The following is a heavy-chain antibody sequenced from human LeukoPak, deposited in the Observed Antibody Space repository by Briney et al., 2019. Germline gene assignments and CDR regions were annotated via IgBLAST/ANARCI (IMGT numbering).Heavy chain of an antibody. CDR2: ISSRSSYV. Sequence: GGSLRLSCAASGFTFSNYVMNWVRQAPGKGLEWVSSISSRSSYVYYADSVKGRFTISRDNAKNSLYLQMNSLRAEDTAVYYCARWGNNYDSSVPIDYWGQGTLVTVPS. CDR1: GFTFSNYV. D-gene: IGHD3-22*01. J-gene: IGHJ4*02. V-gene: IGHV3-21*01. CDR3: ARWGNNYDSSVPIDY.